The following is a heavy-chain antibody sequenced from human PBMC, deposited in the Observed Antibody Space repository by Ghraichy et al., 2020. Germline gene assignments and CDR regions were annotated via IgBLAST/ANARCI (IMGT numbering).Heavy chain of an antibody. V-gene: IGHV3-15*01. CDR1: GFTFSNAW. Sequence: GGSLRLSCAASGFTFSNAWMSWVRQAPGKGLEWVGRIKSKTDGGTTDYAAPVKGRFTISRDDSKNTLYLQMNSLKTEDTAVYYCTPTPSPDYGERYYYYGMDVWGQGTTVTVSS. J-gene: IGHJ6*02. CDR2: IKSKTDGGTT. CDR3: TPTPSPDYGERYYYYGMDV. D-gene: IGHD4-17*01.